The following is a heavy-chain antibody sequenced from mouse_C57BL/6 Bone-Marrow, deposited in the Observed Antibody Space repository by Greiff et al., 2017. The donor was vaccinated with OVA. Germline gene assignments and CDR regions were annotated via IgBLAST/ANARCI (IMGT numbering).Heavy chain of an antibody. Sequence: QVQLKQPGAELVKPGASVTLSCKASGYTFTSYWMQWVKQRPGQGLVWIGEIEPSDSYTNYNQKFKGKATLTVDTSSSTAYMQRSSLTSEDSAVYNGARWGVLMTTGEAGDYWGQGTTLTVSS. D-gene: IGHD1-2*01. J-gene: IGHJ2*01. V-gene: IGHV1-50*01. CDR2: IEPSDSYT. CDR3: ARWGVLMTTGEAGDY. CDR1: GYTFTSYW.